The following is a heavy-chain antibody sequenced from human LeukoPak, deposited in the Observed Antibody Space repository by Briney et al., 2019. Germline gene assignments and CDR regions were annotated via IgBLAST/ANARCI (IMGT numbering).Heavy chain of an antibody. CDR1: GYSFTPYW. J-gene: IGHJ4*02. CDR2: LYPGDFDT. CDR3: ARTYSSGWSFDY. Sequence: GGSLKISFKASGYSFTPYWIGRVRQLPGKGLEWMGILYPGDFDTKYSPSFQGQVTISTDRSINTAYLQWSSLKASDTAMYYCARTYSSGWSFDYWGQGTLDTVSS. V-gene: IGHV5-51*01. D-gene: IGHD6-19*01.